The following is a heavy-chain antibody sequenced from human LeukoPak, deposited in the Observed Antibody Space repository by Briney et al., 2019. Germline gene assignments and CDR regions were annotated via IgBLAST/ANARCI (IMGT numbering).Heavy chain of an antibody. D-gene: IGHD4-17*01. CDR1: GFTLSNYD. CDR3: ARERRHYGDYSCFDC. V-gene: IGHV3-13*04. J-gene: IGHJ4*02. CDR2: IDTTGDT. Sequence: GGSLRLSRAASGFTLSNYDMHWVRQAAGKGLEWVSGIDTTGDTDYPGSVKGRFTISRENAKNVVYLQMNSLRDGDTALYYCARERRHYGDYSCFDCWGQGALVTVSS.